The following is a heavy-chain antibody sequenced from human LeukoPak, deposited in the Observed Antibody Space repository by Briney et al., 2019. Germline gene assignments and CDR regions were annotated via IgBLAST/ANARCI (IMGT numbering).Heavy chain of an antibody. CDR2: IIPIIGTA. V-gene: IGHV1-69*05. Sequence: GASVKVSCKASGGTFSSYAINWVRQAPGQGLEWMGGIIPIIGTANHAQKFQGRVSITTDESTSTAYMELRSLRSEDTAVYYCARDKSRWRIAVSGGDYWGQGTLVTVSS. D-gene: IGHD6-19*01. J-gene: IGHJ4*02. CDR1: GGTFSSYA. CDR3: ARDKSRWRIAVSGGDY.